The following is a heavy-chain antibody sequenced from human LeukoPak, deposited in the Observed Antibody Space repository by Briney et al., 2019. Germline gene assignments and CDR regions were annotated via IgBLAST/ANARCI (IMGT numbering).Heavy chain of an antibody. J-gene: IGHJ4*02. D-gene: IGHD6-13*01. V-gene: IGHV4-39*01. CDR1: GGSMCSSSYY. CDR2: MYYSGST. CDR3: ARHLGSWYARSDY. Sequence: SETLSLTCTVSGGSMCSSSYYWGWIRQPPGKGLEWIGSMYYSGSTYYNPSLKSRVTISADTSKNQFSLKLTSVTAADTAVYYCARHLGSWYARSDYWGQGTLVTVSS.